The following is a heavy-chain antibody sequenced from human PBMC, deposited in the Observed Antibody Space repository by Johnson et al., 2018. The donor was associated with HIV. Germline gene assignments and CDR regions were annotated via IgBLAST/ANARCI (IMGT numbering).Heavy chain of an antibody. CDR3: AGPRAVAGGGAFDV. J-gene: IGHJ3*01. Sequence: QVQLVESGGGVVQPGGSLRLSCAASGFTFSSHGMHWVRQAPGKGLDWVSFIRYDGSTKYYADSVKARFTISRDNSKNTRYLQMISLRAEDTAVYSCAGPRAVAGGGAFDVWGQGTMVTVSS. D-gene: IGHD6-19*01. CDR2: IRYDGSTK. CDR1: GFTFSSHG. V-gene: IGHV3-30*02.